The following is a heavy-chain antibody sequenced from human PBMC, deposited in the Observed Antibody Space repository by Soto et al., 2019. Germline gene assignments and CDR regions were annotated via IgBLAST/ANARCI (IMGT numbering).Heavy chain of an antibody. D-gene: IGHD6-13*01. CDR1: GFTFSSYG. J-gene: IGHJ6*02. CDR3: ARGDHIAAAGNYYGMDV. CDR2: IWYDGSNK. V-gene: IGHV3-33*01. Sequence: PGGSLRLSCAASGFTFSSYGMHWVRQATGKGLEWVAVIWYDGSNKYYADSVKGRFTISRDNSKNTLYLQMNSLRAEDTAVYYCARGDHIAAAGNYYGMDVWGQGTTVTVSS.